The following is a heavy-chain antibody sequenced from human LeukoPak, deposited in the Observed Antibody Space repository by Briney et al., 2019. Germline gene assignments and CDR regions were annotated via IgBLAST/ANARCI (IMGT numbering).Heavy chain of an antibody. CDR3: ARGGYCSSTSCLGITYY. CDR1: GYTFTSYA. D-gene: IGHD2-2*01. J-gene: IGHJ4*02. V-gene: IGHV1-3*01. Sequence: ASVKVSCKASGYTFTSYAMHWVRQAHGQRLEWMGWINAGDGNTKYSQKFQGRVTITRDTSASTAYMELSSLRSEDTAVYYCARGGYCSSTSCLGITYYWGQGTLVTVSS. CDR2: INAGDGNT.